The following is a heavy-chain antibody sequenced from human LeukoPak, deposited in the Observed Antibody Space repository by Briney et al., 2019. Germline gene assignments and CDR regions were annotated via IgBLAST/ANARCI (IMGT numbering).Heavy chain of an antibody. CDR3: ARWQSSGAYFDY. Sequence: PSETLSLTGTVSGGSISSSTYYWGWIRQAPGKGLEWIGTIYYDGSGYNNPSLKSRVTIFVDTSKNHFSLRLSSLTAADTAVYYCARWQSSGAYFDYWGQGALVTVSS. V-gene: IGHV4-39*02. CDR2: IYYDGSG. J-gene: IGHJ4*02. D-gene: IGHD3-10*01. CDR1: GGSISSSTYY.